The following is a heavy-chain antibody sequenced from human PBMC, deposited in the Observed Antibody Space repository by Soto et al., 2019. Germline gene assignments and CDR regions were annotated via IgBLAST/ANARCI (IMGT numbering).Heavy chain of an antibody. Sequence: AAVKVSCKASGYTFTDYYLHWVRQAPGQGLECMGWINPNSGATNYAQKFQGRVTMTRDTSTSTAYMELSSLRSEDTAVYYCAFLSSGWAVDYYYGMDVRGQGTTVTVSS. CDR3: AFLSSGWAVDYYYGMDV. CDR2: INPNSGAT. J-gene: IGHJ6*02. D-gene: IGHD6-19*01. CDR1: GYTFTDYY. V-gene: IGHV1-2*02.